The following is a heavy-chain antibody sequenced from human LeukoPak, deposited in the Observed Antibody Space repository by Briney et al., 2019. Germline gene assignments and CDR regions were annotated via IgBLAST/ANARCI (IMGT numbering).Heavy chain of an antibody. CDR3: ARVPAGYYDFWSPYYFDY. CDR1: GYSFTSYW. D-gene: IGHD3-3*01. Sequence: GESLKISCKGSGYSFTSYWIGWARQMPGKGLEWMGIIYPGDSDTRYSPSFQGQVTISADKSISTAYLQWSSLKASDTAMYYCARVPAGYYDFWSPYYFDYWGQGTLVTVSS. CDR2: IYPGDSDT. V-gene: IGHV5-51*01. J-gene: IGHJ4*02.